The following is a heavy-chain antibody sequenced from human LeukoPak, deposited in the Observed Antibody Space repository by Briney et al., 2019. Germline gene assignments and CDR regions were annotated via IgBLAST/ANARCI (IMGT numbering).Heavy chain of an antibody. CDR3: AREGTAMVKSHLDY. V-gene: IGHV1-2*02. CDR2: INPNSGGT. CDR1: GYTFTGYY. D-gene: IGHD5-18*01. J-gene: IGHJ4*02. Sequence: ASVKVSCKASGYTFTGYYMHWVRQAPGQGLEWMGWINPNSGGTKYAQKFQGRVTMTRDMSISTAYMELSRLRSDDTAVYYCAREGTAMVKSHLDYWGQGTLVTVSS.